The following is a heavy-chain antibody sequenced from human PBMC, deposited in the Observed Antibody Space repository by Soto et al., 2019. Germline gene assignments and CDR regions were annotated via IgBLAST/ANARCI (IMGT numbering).Heavy chain of an antibody. V-gene: IGHV4-59*08. D-gene: IGHD4-17*01. J-gene: IGHJ5*02. CDR2: IYYSGST. CDR3: ARRTVTTESFDP. Sequence: PSETLSLTCTVSGGSISSYYWSWIRQPPGKGLEWIGYIYYSGSTNYNPSLKSRVTISVDTSKNQFSLKLSSVTAADTAVYYCARRTVTTESFDPWGQGTLVTVSS. CDR1: GGSISSYY.